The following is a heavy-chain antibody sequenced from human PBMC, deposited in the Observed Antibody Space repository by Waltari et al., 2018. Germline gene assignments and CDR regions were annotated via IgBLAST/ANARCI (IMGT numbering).Heavy chain of an antibody. D-gene: IGHD4-17*01. V-gene: IGHV1-2*06. CDR3: ARDLGSDYGNRDY. Sequence: QVQLVPSGAEVKKPGASVKVSCTASGYTFTGSNMQWVRRAPGQGLEWMGRINPNSGDTNYAQKFQGRVTLTRDTSINTAYMELSSLKSDDTAVYYCARDLGSDYGNRDYWGQGTLVTVPS. J-gene: IGHJ4*02. CDR2: INPNSGDT. CDR1: GYTFTGSN.